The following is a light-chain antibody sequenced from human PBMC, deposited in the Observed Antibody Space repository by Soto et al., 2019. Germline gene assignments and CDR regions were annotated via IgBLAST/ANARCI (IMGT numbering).Light chain of an antibody. CDR2: GAS. Sequence: ENVLTQSPGTLSLSPGERATLSCRASQNVNNHYLAWYQHKPGLAPRILIYGASRRAAAIPDRFSASGSGTDFTLSISRMEPEDFAVYHCQPFGSLPYTIGQGTKLEI. CDR3: QPFGSLPYT. V-gene: IGKV3-20*01. J-gene: IGKJ2*01. CDR1: QNVNNHY.